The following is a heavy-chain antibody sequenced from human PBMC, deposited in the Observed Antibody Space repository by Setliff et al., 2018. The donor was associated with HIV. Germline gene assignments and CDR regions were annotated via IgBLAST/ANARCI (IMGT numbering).Heavy chain of an antibody. D-gene: IGHD3-9*01. Sequence: PGESLKISCKGSGYSFSNYWIGWVRQMPGKGLEWMGIIYPGDSDTRYSPSFQGQVTISADKSISTAYLQWSSLKASDTAMYYCAKGGGLSFRYHDWFEKIWGQGTLVTVSS. CDR2: IYPGDSDT. CDR3: AKGGGLSFRYHDWFEKI. V-gene: IGHV5-51*01. CDR1: GYSFSNYW. J-gene: IGHJ3*02.